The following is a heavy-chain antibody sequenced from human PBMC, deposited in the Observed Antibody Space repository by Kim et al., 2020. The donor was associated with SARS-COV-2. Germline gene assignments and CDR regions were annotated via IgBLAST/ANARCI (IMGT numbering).Heavy chain of an antibody. V-gene: IGHV3-23*01. CDR3: ARTRGGGDWTHFDY. Sequence: FPDSVRGRFTISRDNSKNTLYLQMNDLRAEDTAVFYCARTRGGGDWTHFDYWGQGTLVTVSS. J-gene: IGHJ4*02. D-gene: IGHD2-21*02.